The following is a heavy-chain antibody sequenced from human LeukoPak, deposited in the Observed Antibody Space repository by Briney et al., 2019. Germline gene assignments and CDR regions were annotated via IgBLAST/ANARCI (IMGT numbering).Heavy chain of an antibody. V-gene: IGHV1-2*02. CDR1: GYTFTGSY. CDR3: ARERTLTSCYDY. D-gene: IGHD2-15*01. CDR2: INPNSGGT. J-gene: IGHJ4*02. Sequence: ASVKVSCKPSGYTFTGSYMCWVRHAPQQGLEWMGWINPNSGGTNYAQKFQGRVTMTRDTSISTAYMELSRLRSDDTAVYYCARERTLTSCYDYWGQGTLVTVSS.